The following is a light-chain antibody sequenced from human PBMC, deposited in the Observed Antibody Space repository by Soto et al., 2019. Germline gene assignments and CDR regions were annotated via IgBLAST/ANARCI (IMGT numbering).Light chain of an antibody. CDR3: QQYNKWPLFT. V-gene: IGKV3-15*01. J-gene: IGKJ3*01. CDR1: QTVGTN. Sequence: EVVLTQSPATLSVSPGERATLSCRASQTVGTNLAWYQQRPGQAPRLLIYGASTRATGIPARFSGSGSGSEFTLTLSRLQSDDFAVYYCQQYNKWPLFTFGPGTRVDNK. CDR2: GAS.